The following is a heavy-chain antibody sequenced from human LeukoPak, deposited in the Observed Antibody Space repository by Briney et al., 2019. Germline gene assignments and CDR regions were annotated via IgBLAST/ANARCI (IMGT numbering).Heavy chain of an antibody. Sequence: SETLSLTCTVSGGSISSYYWSWIRQPAGKGLEWIGRIYIRGSTNYNPSLKSRVTMSVDTSKNQFSLKLSSVTAADTAVYYCARDFRDRYDYVWGSYRYDAFDIWGQGTMVTVSS. J-gene: IGHJ3*02. CDR1: GGSISSYY. D-gene: IGHD3-16*02. V-gene: IGHV4-4*07. CDR2: IYIRGST. CDR3: ARDFRDRYDYVWGSYRYDAFDI.